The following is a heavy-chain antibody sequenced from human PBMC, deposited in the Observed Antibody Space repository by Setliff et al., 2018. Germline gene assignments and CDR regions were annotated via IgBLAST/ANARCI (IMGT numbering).Heavy chain of an antibody. Sequence: SETLSLTCTVSGGSIRSSTHYWGWIRQPPGKGLEWIGTIYYSGLTYYTPSLRSRATISVDTSKNRFSLQLSSVTAADTAVYYCARELVATWRGYSSSSPRYYFDNWGQGTLVTVSS. D-gene: IGHD6-6*01. V-gene: IGHV4-39*02. CDR1: GGSIRSSTHY. CDR3: ARELVATWRGYSSSSPRYYFDN. CDR2: IYYSGLT. J-gene: IGHJ4*02.